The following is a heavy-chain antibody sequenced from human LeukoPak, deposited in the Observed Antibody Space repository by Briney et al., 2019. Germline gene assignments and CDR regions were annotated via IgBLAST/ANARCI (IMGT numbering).Heavy chain of an antibody. Sequence: SETLSLTCAVYGGSFSGYYWSWIRQPPGKGLEWMGEINHSGSTNYNPSLKSRVTISVDTSKNQFSLKLSSVTAADTAVYYCARDPLWFGELYGMDVWGQGTTVTVSS. D-gene: IGHD3-10*01. V-gene: IGHV4-34*01. CDR2: INHSGST. J-gene: IGHJ6*02. CDR1: GGSFSGYY. CDR3: ARDPLWFGELYGMDV.